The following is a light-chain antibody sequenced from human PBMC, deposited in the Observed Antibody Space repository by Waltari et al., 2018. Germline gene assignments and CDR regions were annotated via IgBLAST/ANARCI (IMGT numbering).Light chain of an antibody. J-gene: IGLJ3*02. CDR2: EAS. CDR3: CSYTSSSTVGV. CDR1: SSDVGSYNL. V-gene: IGLV2-23*01. Sequence: QSALTQPASVSGSPGQSITISCTGTSSDVGSYNLVSWYQQHPGKAPNLMIYEASKRPSGVSDRFFGSKSGNTASLTISVLQAEDEADYYCCSYTSSSTVGVFGGGTKLTVL.